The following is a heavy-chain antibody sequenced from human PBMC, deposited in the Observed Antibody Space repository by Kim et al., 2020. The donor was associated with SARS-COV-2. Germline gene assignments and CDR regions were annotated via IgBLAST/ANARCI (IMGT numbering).Heavy chain of an antibody. CDR2: T. CDR3: AGSVWFESNY. J-gene: IGHJ4*02. Sequence: TNCNPSLKSRVTISVDKSKNQFSLKLSSVTAADTAVYYCAGSVWFESNYWGQGTLVTVSS. D-gene: IGHD3-10*01. V-gene: IGHV4-4*02.